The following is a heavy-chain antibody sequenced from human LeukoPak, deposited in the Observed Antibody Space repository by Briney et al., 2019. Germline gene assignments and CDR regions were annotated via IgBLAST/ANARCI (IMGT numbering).Heavy chain of an antibody. D-gene: IGHD3-22*01. CDR3: AGLVGRYSSGLYYYYFDY. J-gene: IGHJ4*02. CDR1: GDSINSLDL. Sequence: PSETLSLTCIVSGDSINSLDLWSWVRQPPGKGLEWIGEMYLSGTTHSNPSVKSRVTISIDKSENQFFLNLSSVTAADTAVYYCAGLVGRYSSGLYYYYFDYWGQGTLVTVSS. V-gene: IGHV4-4*02. CDR2: MYLSGTT.